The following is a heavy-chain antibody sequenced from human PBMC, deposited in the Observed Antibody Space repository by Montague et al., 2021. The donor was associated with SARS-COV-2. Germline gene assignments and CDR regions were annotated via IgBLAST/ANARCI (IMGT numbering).Heavy chain of an antibody. CDR3: LNYHGSGSYGDF. D-gene: IGHD3-10*01. J-gene: IGHJ4*02. V-gene: IGHV3-11*03. Sequence: SLRLSCAASGFTFSDYYMSWIRQAPGKGLEWVSYISSSSSYTNYADSVKGRFTVSRDNSKNTLYLQMSSLRAEDTAVYFCLNYHGSGSYGDFWGQGTLVTVSP. CDR2: ISSSSSYT. CDR1: GFTFSDYY.